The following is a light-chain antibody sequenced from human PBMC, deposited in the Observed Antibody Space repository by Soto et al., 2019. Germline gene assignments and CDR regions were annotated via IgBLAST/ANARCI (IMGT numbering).Light chain of an antibody. CDR1: PSISSW. J-gene: IGKJ1*01. CDR3: QQDTNYPLT. Sequence: DIQMTQSPPTLSASVGDRVTITCRASPSISSWLDWYQQRPGKASNLLIYDVSSLESGVPSRFSGSGSGTEFTLTISRLQPDDFATYYCQQDTNYPLTFGQGTKVEIK. V-gene: IGKV1-5*01. CDR2: DVS.